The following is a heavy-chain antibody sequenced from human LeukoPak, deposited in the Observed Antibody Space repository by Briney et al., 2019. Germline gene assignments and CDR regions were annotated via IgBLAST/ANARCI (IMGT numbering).Heavy chain of an antibody. Sequence: ASVKVSCKASGYTFTGYYMHWVRQAPGQGLEWMGWINPNSGGTNYAQKFQGRVTMTRDTSISTAYMELSRLRSDDTAVYYCARDLYVGAMGPFDYWGQGTLVTVSS. CDR2: INPNSGGT. V-gene: IGHV1-2*02. CDR3: ARDLYVGAMGPFDY. D-gene: IGHD1-26*01. CDR1: GYTFTGYY. J-gene: IGHJ4*02.